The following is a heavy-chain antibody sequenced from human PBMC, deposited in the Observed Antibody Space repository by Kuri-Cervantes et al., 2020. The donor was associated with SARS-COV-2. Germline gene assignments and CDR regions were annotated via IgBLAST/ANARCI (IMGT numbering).Heavy chain of an antibody. J-gene: IGHJ4*02. CDR2: INPSGGST. D-gene: IGHD2-2*01. V-gene: IGHV1-46*01. CDR1: GYTFTSYD. Sequence: ASVKVSCKASGYTFTSYDINWVRQAPGQGLEWMGIINPSGGSTSYAQKFQGRVTMTEDTSTDTAYMELSSLRSEDTAVYYCATGRVWTSSHFDYWGQGTLVTVSS. CDR3: ATGRVWTSSHFDY.